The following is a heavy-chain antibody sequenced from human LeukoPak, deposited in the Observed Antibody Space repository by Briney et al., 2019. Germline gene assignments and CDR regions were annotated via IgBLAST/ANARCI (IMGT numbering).Heavy chain of an antibody. V-gene: IGHV3-30*03. D-gene: IGHD1-26*01. CDR1: GFSLTHDA. J-gene: IGHJ4*02. CDR3: AGDRWRGAPDYFDC. Sequence: PGGSLRLSCAASGFSLTHDAIHWVRQAPGEGLEWVAVVSKDTVTKFYRDSVKGRFTVSTDSSKNTVYLQMTGLRSEDTAVYYCAGDRWRGAPDYFDCWGQGTLVTVSS. CDR2: VSKDTVTK.